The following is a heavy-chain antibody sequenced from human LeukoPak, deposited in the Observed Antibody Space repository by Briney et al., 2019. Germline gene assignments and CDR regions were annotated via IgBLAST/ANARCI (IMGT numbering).Heavy chain of an antibody. CDR1: GGSISSYY. CDR3: ARDRGGSTEGLDAFDI. CDR2: NYYSGSS. V-gene: IGHV4-59*13. J-gene: IGHJ3*02. D-gene: IGHD2-15*01. Sequence: TSETLSLTCTVSGGSISSYYWSWIRQPPGKGLEGSGYNYYSGSSNYNPSLKSRGTISVDTSKYKISLKLSTVTAEDTAEYYCARDRGGSTEGLDAFDIWGQGTMVTVSS.